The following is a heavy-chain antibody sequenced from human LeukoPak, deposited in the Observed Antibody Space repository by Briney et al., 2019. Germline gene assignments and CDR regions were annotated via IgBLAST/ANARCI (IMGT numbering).Heavy chain of an antibody. D-gene: IGHD3-22*01. CDR3: ARDSMIVGWYFQH. J-gene: IGHJ1*01. Sequence: GSLRLSCAASGFTVSSNYMSWVRQAPGKGLEWVSVISSGGSTNYAASVKGRFTISRDNSKNTLNLQMNSLRAEDTAVYYCARDSMIVGWYFQHWGQGTLVTVSS. CDR2: ISSGGST. CDR1: GFTVSSNY. V-gene: IGHV3-66*01.